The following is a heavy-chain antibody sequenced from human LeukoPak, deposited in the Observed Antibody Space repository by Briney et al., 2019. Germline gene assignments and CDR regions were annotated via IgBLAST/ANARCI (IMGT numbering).Heavy chain of an antibody. V-gene: IGHV3-74*01. CDR1: EPTFSNYW. Sequence: PGGSLRLSCVASEPTFSNYWMHWVRQTPGKGLVWASRINRDARTSYYAGSVKGRFTISRDNAKNTLYLQMNSLRAEDTAIYYCARGSHNWNDDQPSDVWGQGTMVTVSS. CDR2: INRDARTS. CDR3: ARGSHNWNDDQPSDV. J-gene: IGHJ3*01. D-gene: IGHD1-1*01.